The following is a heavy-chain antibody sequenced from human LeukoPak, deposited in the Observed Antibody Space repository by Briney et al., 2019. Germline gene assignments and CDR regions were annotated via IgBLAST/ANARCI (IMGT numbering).Heavy chain of an antibody. CDR3: ALANCSGGSCYSVGLFVGGFLRDNWFDP. CDR2: ISYDGSSK. CDR1: GFTFSSYA. V-gene: IGHV3-30*04. J-gene: IGHJ5*02. Sequence: GGSLRLSCAASGFTFSSYAMHWVRQAPGKGLEWVTIISYDGSSKYYADSVKGRFTISRDNSKNTLYLQMNSLRSEDTAVYYCALANCSGGSCYSVGLFVGGFLRDNWFDPWGQGTLVTVSS. D-gene: IGHD2-15*01.